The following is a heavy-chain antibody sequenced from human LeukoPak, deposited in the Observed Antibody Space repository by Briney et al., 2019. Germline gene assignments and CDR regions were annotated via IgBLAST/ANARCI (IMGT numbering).Heavy chain of an antibody. V-gene: IGHV3-13*05. CDR3: ARAGMDCSSTSCYLSGFDI. Sequence: GGSLRRSCAASGFTFSSYDMHWVRQATGKGLEWVSAIGTAGDPYYPGSVKGRFTISRENAKNSLYLQMNSLRAGDTAVYYCARAGMDCSSTSCYLSGFDIWGQGTMVTVSS. CDR2: IGTAGDP. CDR1: GFTFSSYD. J-gene: IGHJ3*02. D-gene: IGHD2-2*01.